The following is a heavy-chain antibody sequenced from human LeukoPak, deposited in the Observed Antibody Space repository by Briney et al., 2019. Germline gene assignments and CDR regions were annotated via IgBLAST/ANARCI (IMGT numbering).Heavy chain of an antibody. V-gene: IGHV3-21*01. CDR2: ITSTSSYI. D-gene: IGHD1-26*01. J-gene: IGHJ6*03. CDR1: GFTFSSYS. Sequence: PGGSLRLSCAASGFTFSSYSMNWVRQAPGKGLEWVSSITSTSSYIYYADSVRGRFTISRDNAKNSLYLQMNSLRAEDTALYFCARDPYSGSYGNYYYYYMDVWGKGTTVTISS. CDR3: ARDPYSGSYGNYYYYYMDV.